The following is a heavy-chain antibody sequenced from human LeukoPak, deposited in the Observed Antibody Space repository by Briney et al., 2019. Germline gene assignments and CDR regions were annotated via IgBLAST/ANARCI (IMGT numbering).Heavy chain of an antibody. CDR1: GFIFSNYG. CDR3: AKHDSSSVY. Sequence: GGSLRLSCAVSGFIFSNYGMHWVRQAPGKGLEWVAFIRSDGSEKTYAGSVKGRFTISRDNSKNTLYVQMNSLRADDTAVYYCAKHDSSSVYWGQGTLVTVSS. V-gene: IGHV3-30*02. D-gene: IGHD3-22*01. CDR2: IRSDGSEK. J-gene: IGHJ4*02.